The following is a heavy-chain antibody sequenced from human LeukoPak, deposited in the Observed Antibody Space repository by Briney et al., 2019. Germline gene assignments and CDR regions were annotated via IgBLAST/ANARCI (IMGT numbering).Heavy chain of an antibody. CDR3: ARWMATVTTPDY. Sequence: ASVKVSCKASGYTFNGFYSHWVRQAPGQGLEWMGWINPNSGGTNYAQKFQGRVTMTRDTSISTAYMELSRLRSDDTAVYYCARWMATVTTPDYWGQGTLVTVSS. D-gene: IGHD4-11*01. V-gene: IGHV1-2*02. CDR2: INPNSGGT. CDR1: GYTFNGFY. J-gene: IGHJ4*02.